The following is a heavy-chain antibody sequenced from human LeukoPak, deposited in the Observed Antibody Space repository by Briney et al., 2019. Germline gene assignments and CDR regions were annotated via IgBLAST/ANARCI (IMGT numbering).Heavy chain of an antibody. D-gene: IGHD6-25*01. CDR3: AKDNRRGPTDYYYYGMDV. V-gene: IGHV1-46*01. CDR1: GYTFTSYY. CDR2: INPSGGST. Sequence: GASVKVSCKASGYTFTSYYMHWVRQAPGQGLEWMGIINPSGGSTSYAQKFQGRVTMTRDTSTSTVYMELSSLRSEDTAVYYCAKDNRRGPTDYYYYGMDVWGQGTTVTVSS. J-gene: IGHJ6*02.